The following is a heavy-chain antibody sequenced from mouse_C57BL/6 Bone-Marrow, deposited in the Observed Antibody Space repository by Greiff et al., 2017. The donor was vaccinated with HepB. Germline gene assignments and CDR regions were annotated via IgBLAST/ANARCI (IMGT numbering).Heavy chain of an antibody. Sequence: QVTLKVSGPGILQSSQTLSLTCSFSGFSLSTSGMGVSWIRQPSGKGLEWLAHIYWDDDKRYNPSLKSRLTIAKDTSRNQVFLKITSVDTADTATYYCARRVITTVVAHWYFDVWGTGTTVTVSS. CDR1: GFSLSTSGMG. J-gene: IGHJ1*03. CDR3: ARRVITTVVAHWYFDV. CDR2: IYWDDDK. V-gene: IGHV8-12*01. D-gene: IGHD1-1*01.